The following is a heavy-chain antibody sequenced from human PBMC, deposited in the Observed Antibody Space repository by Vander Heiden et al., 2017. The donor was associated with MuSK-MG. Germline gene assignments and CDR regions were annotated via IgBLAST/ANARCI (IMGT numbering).Heavy chain of an antibody. V-gene: IGHV1-69*01. J-gene: IGHJ4*02. D-gene: IGHD2-15*01. Sequence: QVQLVQSGAEVKKPGSSGKVSCKASGGTFSSYAISGVRQAPGQGLEWMGGIIPIFGTANYAQKFQGRVTITADESTSTAYMELSSLRSEDTTVYYCARAPLRGYCSGGSCYFPPDYWGQGTLVTVSS. CDR3: ARAPLRGYCSGGSCYFPPDY. CDR1: GGTFSSYA. CDR2: IIPIFGTA.